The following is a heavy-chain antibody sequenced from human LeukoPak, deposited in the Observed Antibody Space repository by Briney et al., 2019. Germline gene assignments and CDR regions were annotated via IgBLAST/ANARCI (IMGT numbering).Heavy chain of an antibody. CDR3: AKDGREQWLVPYYFDY. D-gene: IGHD6-19*01. CDR1: GFTFSSYA. CDR2: ISSSGGRT. V-gene: IGHV3-23*01. J-gene: IGHJ4*02. Sequence: GGSLRLSCAVSGFTFSSYAMSRVRQAPGKGLEWVSAISSSGGRTSYVDSVKGRFAISRDNSKNTLYLQMNSLRAEDTAVYYCAKDGREQWLVPYYFDYWGQGALVTVSS.